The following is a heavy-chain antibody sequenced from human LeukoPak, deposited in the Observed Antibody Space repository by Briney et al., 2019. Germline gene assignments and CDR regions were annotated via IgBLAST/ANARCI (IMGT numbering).Heavy chain of an antibody. J-gene: IGHJ6*02. D-gene: IGHD2-15*01. CDR2: IYSSGSS. Sequence: SETLSLTCTVSGGSISGYYWSWIRQPPGKGLEWIGYIYSSGSSNYNPSLKSRVTISVDTSKNQFSLKLSSVTAADTAVYYCARDKLVGSYYYYGMDVWGQGTTVTVSS. CDR1: GGSISGYY. V-gene: IGHV4-59*01. CDR3: ARDKLVGSYYYYGMDV.